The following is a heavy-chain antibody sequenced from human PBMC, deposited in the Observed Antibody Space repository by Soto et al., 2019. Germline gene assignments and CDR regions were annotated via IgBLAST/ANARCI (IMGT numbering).Heavy chain of an antibody. CDR2: IYFDGST. CDR3: AKVLIRATRHNDFDS. D-gene: IGHD2-15*01. CDR1: GASITSNFYY. Sequence: SETLSLTCAVSGASITSNFYYWGWIRRPPGKGLEWIGSIYFDGSTYYKPSLKSRVTISLDTSKNQFSLKLTSVTAADTAVYYCAKVLIRATRHNDFDSWGQGTLVTVYS. J-gene: IGHJ4*02. V-gene: IGHV4-39*01.